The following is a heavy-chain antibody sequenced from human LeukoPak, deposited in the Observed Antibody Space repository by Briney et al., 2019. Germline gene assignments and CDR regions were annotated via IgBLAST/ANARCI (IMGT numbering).Heavy chain of an antibody. D-gene: IGHD6-19*01. CDR2: IYYSGST. CDR3: ARGAYTSGWYYPYFDY. Sequence: SETLSLTCAVSGGSLGTYYWHWIRQPPGKGLEWIGFIYYSGSTNYNPSLESRVTISVDTTKNQFSLKLSSVTAAETAVYYCARGAYTSGWYYPYFDYWGQGILVTVSS. CDR1: GGSLGTYY. V-gene: IGHV4-59*01. J-gene: IGHJ4*02.